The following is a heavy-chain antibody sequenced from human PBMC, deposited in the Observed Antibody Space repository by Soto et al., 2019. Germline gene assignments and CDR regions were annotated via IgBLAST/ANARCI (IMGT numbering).Heavy chain of an antibody. CDR2: IDPRDSYV. Sequence: GESLKISCPGFGYTFTTFWISWVRQMPGKGLEWMGRIDPRDSYVNYSPSFQGHVTISLDKSISTAYLQSGSLKASDTAMYYCARLFCSTTTCDSWFDPWGQGTLVTVSS. CDR3: ARLFCSTTTCDSWFDP. J-gene: IGHJ5*02. CDR1: GYTFTTFW. D-gene: IGHD2-2*01. V-gene: IGHV5-10-1*01.